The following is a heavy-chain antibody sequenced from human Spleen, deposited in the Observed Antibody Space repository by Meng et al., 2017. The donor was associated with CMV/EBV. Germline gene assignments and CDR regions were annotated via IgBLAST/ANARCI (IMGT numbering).Heavy chain of an antibody. J-gene: IGHJ6*02. CDR2: INPSGGST. V-gene: IGHV1-46*01. CDR3: ARMLTSSYYYYGMDV. D-gene: IGHD2-2*01. Sequence: ASVKVSCKASGYTFTSYYMHWVRQAPGQGLEWMGIINPSGGSTSYAQKFQGRVTMTRDTSTSTVYMERSSLRSEDTAVYYCARMLTSSYYYYGMDVWGQGTTVTVSS. CDR1: GYTFTSYY.